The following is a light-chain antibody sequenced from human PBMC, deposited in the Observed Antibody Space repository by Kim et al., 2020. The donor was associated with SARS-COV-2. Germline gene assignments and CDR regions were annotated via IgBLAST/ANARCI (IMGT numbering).Light chain of an antibody. CDR2: EVS. V-gene: IGLV2-23*02. CDR3: CSYAGSSTFVV. Sequence: QSITISCTGTSSDVASYNLVSWYQQHPGKAPKLMIYEVSKRPSGVSNRFSGSKSGNTASLTISGLQAEDEADYYCCSYAGSSTFVVFGGGTQLTVL. J-gene: IGLJ2*01. CDR1: SSDVASYNL.